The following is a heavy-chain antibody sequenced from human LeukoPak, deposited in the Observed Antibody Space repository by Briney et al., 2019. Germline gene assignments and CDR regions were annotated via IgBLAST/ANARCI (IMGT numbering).Heavy chain of an antibody. V-gene: IGHV4-59*01. CDR2: IYYSGST. D-gene: IGHD1-1*01. Sequence: PSETLSLTCTVSGGSISSYYWSWIRQPPGKGLEWIGYIYYSGSTNYNPSLKSRVTISVDTSKNQFSLKLSSVTAADTAVYYCARTGNWNDVDYWGQGTLVTVSS. CDR1: GGSISSYY. J-gene: IGHJ4*02. CDR3: ARTGNWNDVDY.